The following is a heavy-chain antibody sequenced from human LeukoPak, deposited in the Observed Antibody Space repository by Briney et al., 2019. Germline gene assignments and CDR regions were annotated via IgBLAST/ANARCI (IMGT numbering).Heavy chain of an antibody. CDR1: GFTFSSYG. J-gene: IGHJ6*02. CDR2: IPYEGSAK. Sequence: GGSLRLSCAASGFTFSSYGMHWVRQAPGKGLEWVALIPYEGSAKYYPDSVKGRFTISRDNSKNTLYLQMNSLGAEDTAVYYCAKVPHDYGINSADDYGMDVWGQGTTVTVSS. V-gene: IGHV3-30*02. D-gene: IGHD4-23*01. CDR3: AKVPHDYGINSADDYGMDV.